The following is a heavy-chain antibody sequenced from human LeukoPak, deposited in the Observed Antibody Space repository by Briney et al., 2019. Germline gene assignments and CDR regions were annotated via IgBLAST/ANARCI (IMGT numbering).Heavy chain of an antibody. V-gene: IGHV3-23*01. J-gene: IGHJ4*02. CDR2: INVGGSST. Sequence: PGGSLRLSCAASGFTFSSYAMSWVRQAPGKGLEWVSGINVGGSSTYCADSVKGRFTISRDNSRNTLHLQMNSLRAEDTALYYCATSYYYNAGGPFYFDFWGQGALVTVSS. D-gene: IGHD3-10*01. CDR3: ATSYYYNAGGPFYFDF. CDR1: GFTFSSYA.